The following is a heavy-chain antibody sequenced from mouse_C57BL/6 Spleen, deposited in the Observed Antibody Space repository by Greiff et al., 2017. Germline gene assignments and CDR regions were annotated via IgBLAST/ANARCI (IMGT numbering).Heavy chain of an antibody. CDR3: TTAYDGYPAWFAY. CDR2: IDPEDGDT. J-gene: IGHJ3*01. D-gene: IGHD2-3*01. Sequence: VQLQQSGAELVRPGASVKLSCTASGFNIKDYYMHWVKQRPEQGLEWIGRIDPEDGDTEYASKFQGKATMTADTSSNTAYLQLSSLTSEDTAVYYCTTAYDGYPAWFAYWGQGTLVTVSA. CDR1: GFNIKDYY. V-gene: IGHV14-1*01.